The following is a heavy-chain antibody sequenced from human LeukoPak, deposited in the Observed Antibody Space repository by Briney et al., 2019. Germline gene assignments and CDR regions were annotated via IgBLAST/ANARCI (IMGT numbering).Heavy chain of an antibody. CDR2: IKSKTDGGTT. V-gene: IGHV3-15*01. CDR3: ATYGDLDESRDY. D-gene: IGHD4-17*01. Sequence: GGSLRLSCAASGFTFSNAWMSWVRQAPGKGLEWVGRIKSKTDGGTTDYAAPVKGRFTISRDDSKNTLYLQMNSLKTEDTAVYYCATYGDLDESRDYWGQGTLVTVSS. CDR1: GFTFSNAW. J-gene: IGHJ4*02.